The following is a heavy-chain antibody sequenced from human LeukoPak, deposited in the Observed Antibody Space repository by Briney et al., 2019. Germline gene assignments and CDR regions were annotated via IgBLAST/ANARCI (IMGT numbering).Heavy chain of an antibody. J-gene: IGHJ3*02. V-gene: IGHV3-23*01. CDR2: MSGSGGST. CDR1: GFTFSRCG. D-gene: IGHD3-16*02. CDR3: ANLQQALFIVAKAFDI. Sequence: PGGSLRLSCAASGFTFSRCGMSWGRKAPGKGLEWVSAMSGSGGSTYYADSVKGRFTISRDNTKNKLYLQMNSLRAEDTAVYYCANLQQALFIVAKAFDIWGQGTMVTVSS.